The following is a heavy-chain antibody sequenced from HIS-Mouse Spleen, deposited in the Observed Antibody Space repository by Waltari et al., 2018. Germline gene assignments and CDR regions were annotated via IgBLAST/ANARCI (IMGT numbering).Heavy chain of an antibody. CDR2: ISWNSGSI. V-gene: IGHV3-9*01. D-gene: IGHD6-13*01. CDR3: AKDISLIAAAGTYFDY. J-gene: IGHJ4*02. Sequence: EVQLVESGGGLVQPGRSLRLSCAASGFTFDDYAMHWVRQAPGKGLEWVSGISWNSGSIGYADSVKGRFTISRDNAKNSLYLQMNSLRAEDTALYYCAKDISLIAAAGTYFDYWGQGTLVTVSS. CDR1: GFTFDDYA.